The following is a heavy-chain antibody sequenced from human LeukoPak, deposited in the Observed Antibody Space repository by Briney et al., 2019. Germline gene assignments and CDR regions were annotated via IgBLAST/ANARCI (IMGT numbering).Heavy chain of an antibody. J-gene: IGHJ5*02. D-gene: IGHD3-22*01. V-gene: IGHV4-59*08. Sequence: SETLSLTCTVSGGSISSHYWSWIRQPPGKGLEWIAYLFDSVNTKDNPSLQSRLTLSADTSKNQFSLKLSSVTAADTAVYYCARRNSSGYSYWFDPWGQGTLVTVSS. CDR2: LFDSVNT. CDR3: ARRNSSGYSYWFDP. CDR1: GGSISSHY.